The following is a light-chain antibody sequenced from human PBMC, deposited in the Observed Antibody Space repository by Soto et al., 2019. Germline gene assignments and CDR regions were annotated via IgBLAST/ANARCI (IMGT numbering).Light chain of an antibody. Sequence: QAASVSGSPGQSITISCTGTSSDVGSYNLVSWYQQHPGKAPKLMIYEVSKRPSGVSNRFSGSKSGNTASLTISGLQAEDEADYYCCSYAGSSPYVFGTGTKVTVL. V-gene: IGLV2-23*02. J-gene: IGLJ1*01. CDR1: SSDVGSYNL. CDR3: CSYAGSSPYV. CDR2: EVS.